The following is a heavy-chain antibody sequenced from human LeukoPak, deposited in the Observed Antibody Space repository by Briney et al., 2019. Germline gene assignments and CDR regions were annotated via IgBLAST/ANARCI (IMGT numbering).Heavy chain of an antibody. Sequence: PSQTLSLTCTVSGGSISSGGYYWSWIRQHPGKGLEWIGYIYYSGSTYYNPSLKSRVTISVDTSKNQFSLKLSPVTAADTAVYYCARGRGAAAGPFDYWGQGTLVTVSS. CDR2: IYYSGST. D-gene: IGHD6-13*01. CDR1: GGSISSGGYY. V-gene: IGHV4-31*03. CDR3: ARGRGAAAGPFDY. J-gene: IGHJ4*02.